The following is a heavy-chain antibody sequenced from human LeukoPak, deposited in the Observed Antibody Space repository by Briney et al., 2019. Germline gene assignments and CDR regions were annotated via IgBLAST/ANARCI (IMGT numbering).Heavy chain of an antibody. Sequence: PGGSLRLSCAASGFNFSTYWMSWVRQAPGKGLEWVADIKQDGSDKYYVDSVKGRFTISRDNAKNSLYLQMNSLRDEDTAVYYCARGQYNSSPDSWGDGELVTVSS. J-gene: IGHJ5*01. CDR3: ARGQYNSSPDS. D-gene: IGHD6-13*01. CDR1: GFNFSTYW. V-gene: IGHV3-7*02. CDR2: IKQDGSDK.